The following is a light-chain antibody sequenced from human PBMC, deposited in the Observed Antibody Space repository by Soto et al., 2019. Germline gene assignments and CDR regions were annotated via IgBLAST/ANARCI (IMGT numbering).Light chain of an antibody. CDR1: QSVSSY. Sequence: EIGLTQSPGTLSLSPGERATLSCRASQSVSSYLAWYQQKGGQAPRLLIYDASSRAPGIPARFSGSGSGTDFTLTISRLEPEDFAVYYCHHYGTSLSYRFGQGTKVDIK. V-gene: IGKV3-20*01. J-gene: IGKJ2*03. CDR3: HHYGTSLSYR. CDR2: DAS.